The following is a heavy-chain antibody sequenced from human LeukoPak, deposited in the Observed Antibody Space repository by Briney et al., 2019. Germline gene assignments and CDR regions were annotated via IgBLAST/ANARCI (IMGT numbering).Heavy chain of an antibody. CDR3: AKFTSSGWSVDY. CDR2: ISGSGGST. V-gene: IGHV3-23*01. J-gene: IGHJ4*02. D-gene: IGHD6-19*01. CDR1: GFTFSNYA. Sequence: GGSLRLSCAASGFTFSNYAMNWLRQAPGKGLEWVSTISGSGGSTYYADSVKGRFTISRDNSKSTLYLQMNSLRAEETAVYYCAKFTSSGWSVDYWGQGTLVTVSS.